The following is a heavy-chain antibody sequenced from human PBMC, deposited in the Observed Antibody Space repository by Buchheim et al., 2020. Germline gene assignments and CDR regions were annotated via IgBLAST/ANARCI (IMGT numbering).Heavy chain of an antibody. CDR2: IYHSGST. D-gene: IGHD2-21*02. Sequence: QLQLQESGSGLVKPSQTLSLTCAVSGGSISSGGYSWSWIRQPPGKGLEWIGYIYHSGSTYYNPSLKSRVTISVDRSKNQFSLKLSSVTAADTAVYYCARGIDCGGDCLGGRPDHLLDYWGQGTL. CDR3: ARGIDCGGDCLGGRPDHLLDY. V-gene: IGHV4-30-2*01. J-gene: IGHJ4*02. CDR1: GGSISSGGYS.